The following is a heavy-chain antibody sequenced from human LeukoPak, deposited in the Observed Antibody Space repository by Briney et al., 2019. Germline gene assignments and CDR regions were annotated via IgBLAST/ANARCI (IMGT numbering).Heavy chain of an antibody. D-gene: IGHD1-1*01. Sequence: PGGSLRLSCAASGFTFSSYSMNWVRQAPGKGLEWVSSISSSSSYMYYADSVKGRFTISRDNAKNSLYLQMNSLRAEDTAVYYCARDVYNDYWGQGTLVTVSS. CDR2: ISSSSSYM. J-gene: IGHJ4*02. CDR3: ARDVYNDY. CDR1: GFTFSSYS. V-gene: IGHV3-21*01.